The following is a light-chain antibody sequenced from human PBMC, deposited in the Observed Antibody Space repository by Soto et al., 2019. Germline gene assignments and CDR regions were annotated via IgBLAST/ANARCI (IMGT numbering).Light chain of an antibody. CDR3: QQYNSYSPA. Sequence: EIVLTQSPGTLSLSPGERATLSCRASQSVSSSYLAWYQQKPGQAPRLLIYGASSRATGIPDRFSGSGSGTEFTLTISSLQPDDFATYYCQQYNSYSPAFGQGTKVDI. CDR2: GAS. CDR1: QSVSSSY. V-gene: IGKV3-20*01. J-gene: IGKJ1*01.